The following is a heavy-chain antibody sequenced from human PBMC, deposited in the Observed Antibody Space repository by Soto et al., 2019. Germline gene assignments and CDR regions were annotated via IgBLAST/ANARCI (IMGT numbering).Heavy chain of an antibody. V-gene: IGHV3-23*01. J-gene: IGHJ4*02. CDR2: ISGSGGST. CDR1: GFTFSSYA. Sequence: QPGGSLRLSCAASGFTFSSYAMNWVRQAPGKGLEWVSGISGSGGSTYYADSVKGRFTISRDNAKNSLYLQMNSLRAEDTALYYCAKYGTIFGVVRQYYFDYWGQGTLVTVSS. CDR3: AKYGTIFGVVRQYYFDY. D-gene: IGHD3-3*01.